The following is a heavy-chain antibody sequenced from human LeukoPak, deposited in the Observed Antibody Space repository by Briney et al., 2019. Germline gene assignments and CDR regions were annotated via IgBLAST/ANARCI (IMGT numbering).Heavy chain of an antibody. CDR2: ISGSGGST. CDR3: AKDSRLRGYSGYEGFDY. Sequence: GGSLTLSCAASGFTFSSFAMSWVRQAPGKGLVGVSAISGSGGSTYYADSVKGRFTISRDNSKNPLYLQMNSLRAEDTAVYYCAKDSRLRGYSGYEGFDYWGQGTLVTVSS. V-gene: IGHV3-23*01. CDR1: GFTFSSFA. D-gene: IGHD5-12*01. J-gene: IGHJ4*02.